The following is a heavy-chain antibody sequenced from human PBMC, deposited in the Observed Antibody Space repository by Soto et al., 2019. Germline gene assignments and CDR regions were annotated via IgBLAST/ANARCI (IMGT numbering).Heavy chain of an antibody. CDR2: IYYSGST. V-gene: IGHV4-31*03. J-gene: IGHJ4*02. CDR3: VRQSVDCSGGSCYTYYFDY. D-gene: IGHD2-15*01. Sequence: SETLSLTCTVSGGSISSGGYYWSWIRQHPGKGLEWIGYIYYSGSTYYNPSLKSRVTISVDTSKNQFSLKLSSVTAADTAVYYCVRQSVDCSGGSCYTYYFDYWGQGTLVTVSS. CDR1: GGSISSGGYY.